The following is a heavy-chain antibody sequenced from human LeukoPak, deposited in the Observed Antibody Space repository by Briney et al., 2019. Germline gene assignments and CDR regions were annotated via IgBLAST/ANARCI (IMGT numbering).Heavy chain of an antibody. CDR1: GFTFSRSS. Sequence: GGSLRLSCVASGFTFSRSSMNWVRQAPGKGLEWVSYISSSSSTIYLADSVKGRFTISRDNAKNSLYLQMNSLRAEDTAVYYCARNGYSGYEFPDCWGQGTLVTVSS. CDR2: ISSSSSTI. CDR3: ARNGYSGYEFPDC. V-gene: IGHV3-48*01. J-gene: IGHJ4*02. D-gene: IGHD5-12*01.